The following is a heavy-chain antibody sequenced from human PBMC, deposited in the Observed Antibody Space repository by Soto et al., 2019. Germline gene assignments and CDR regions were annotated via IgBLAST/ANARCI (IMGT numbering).Heavy chain of an antibody. D-gene: IGHD6-6*01. CDR3: AKGRGSRSYSQYYDY. J-gene: IGHJ4*02. CDR1: GFTFSSYG. CDR2: ISGSGGSI. V-gene: IGHV3-23*01. Sequence: EVQLLESGGGLVQPGGSLRLSCAASGFTFSSYGMNWVRQAPGKGLEWVSVISGSGGSISYVDSVKGRFTISRDNSKNTLHLQMNSLRAEDTAVYYCAKGRGSRSYSQYYDYWGQGTLVTVSS.